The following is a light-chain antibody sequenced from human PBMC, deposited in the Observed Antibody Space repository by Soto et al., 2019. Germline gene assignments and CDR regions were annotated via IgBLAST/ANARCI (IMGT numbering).Light chain of an antibody. CDR2: DAS. Sequence: EIVLTQSPATLSLSPGETATLSCRASQSVSSHLAWYQQTPGQAPRLLIYDASNRATGIPGRFSGSGSGTDFTLPISSLEPEDFAVYYCQQRSGWPLTFGQGTTVEF. CDR3: QQRSGWPLT. CDR1: QSVSSH. J-gene: IGKJ1*01. V-gene: IGKV3-11*01.